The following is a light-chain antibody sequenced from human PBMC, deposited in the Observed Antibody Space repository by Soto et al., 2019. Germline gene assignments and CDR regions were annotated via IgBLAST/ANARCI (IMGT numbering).Light chain of an antibody. Sequence: EIVFTQSPCTLSLSPGERATLSCTVSQSVSNNYLAWYQQRPGQAPRLLIYGASTRATGIPDRFSGSGSGTDFTLTINRLEPEDFAVYSCQQYSSSPWTFGQGTKVDIK. CDR2: GAS. J-gene: IGKJ1*01. CDR3: QQYSSSPWT. CDR1: QSVSNNY. V-gene: IGKV3-20*01.